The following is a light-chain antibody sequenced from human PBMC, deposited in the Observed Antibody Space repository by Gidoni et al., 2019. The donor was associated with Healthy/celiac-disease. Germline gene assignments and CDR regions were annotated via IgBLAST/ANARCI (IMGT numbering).Light chain of an antibody. J-gene: IGLJ3*02. V-gene: IGLV2-14*01. CDR1: SSDVGGYNY. CDR2: DVS. CDR3: SSDTSSSTWV. Sequence: QSALPPPPSVSRSPRQSITISCTGTSSDVGGYNYVSWYQQHPGKAPKLMIYDVSNRPAGVSNRFAGSKSGNTASLTISGLQAEDEADYYCSSDTSSSTWVFGGGTKLTVL.